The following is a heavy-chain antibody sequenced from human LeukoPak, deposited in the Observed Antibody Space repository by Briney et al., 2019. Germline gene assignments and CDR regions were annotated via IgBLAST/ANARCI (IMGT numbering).Heavy chain of an antibody. J-gene: IGHJ4*02. CDR2: IYYSGST. Sequence: SETLSLTCTVSGGSISSYYWSWIRQPPGKGLEWIGYIYYSGSTNYSPSLKSRVTISVDTSKNQFSLKLSSVTAADTAVYYCAREGSSAIRFLEGQTNFDYWGQGTLVTVSS. V-gene: IGHV4-59*01. D-gene: IGHD3-3*01. CDR1: GGSISSYY. CDR3: AREGSSAIRFLEGQTNFDY.